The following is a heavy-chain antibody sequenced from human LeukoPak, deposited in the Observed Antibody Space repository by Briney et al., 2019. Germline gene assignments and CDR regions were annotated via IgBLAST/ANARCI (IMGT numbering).Heavy chain of an antibody. CDR1: GFTFDDYG. CDR2: INWSGGST. Sequence: PGGSLRLSCAASGFTFDDYGMSWVRQAPGKGLEWVSGINWSGGSTGYADSVKGRFTISRDNAKNSLYLQMNSLRAEDTALYYCARNQYSYGQTPSDYWGQGTLVTVSS. V-gene: IGHV3-20*04. D-gene: IGHD5-18*01. CDR3: ARNQYSYGQTPSDY. J-gene: IGHJ4*02.